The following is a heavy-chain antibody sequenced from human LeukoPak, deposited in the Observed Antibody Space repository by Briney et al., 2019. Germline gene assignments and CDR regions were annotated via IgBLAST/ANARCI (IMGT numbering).Heavy chain of an antibody. Sequence: PRGSLRLSCAASGFSVSNNYMSWVRQAPGKGLEWVSVIYRGSSTFYADAVKGRFTSSRDNSKNTLYLQMNILRAEDTAVYYCASDSYSPGYFQHWGQGTLVTVSS. V-gene: IGHV3-66*01. D-gene: IGHD2-15*01. CDR1: GFSVSNNY. J-gene: IGHJ1*01. CDR2: IYRGSST. CDR3: ASDSYSPGYFQH.